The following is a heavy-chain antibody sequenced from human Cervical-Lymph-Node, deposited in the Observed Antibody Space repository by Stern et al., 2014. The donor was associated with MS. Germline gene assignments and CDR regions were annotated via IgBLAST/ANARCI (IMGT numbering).Heavy chain of an antibody. CDR2: INVDNGNT. V-gene: IGHV1-3*01. CDR3: ASSDDLTPRLPPFDY. D-gene: IGHD6-6*01. J-gene: IGHJ4*02. Sequence: VQLVESGAEVRRPGASVKVSCKASGYTFTTYAIHWVRQAPGQSLECVGWINVDNGNTQYSQKFQGRVTITRSTSANTAYMELSSLKSEDTAVYYCASSDDLTPRLPPFDYWGQGTLVTVSS. CDR1: GYTFTTYA.